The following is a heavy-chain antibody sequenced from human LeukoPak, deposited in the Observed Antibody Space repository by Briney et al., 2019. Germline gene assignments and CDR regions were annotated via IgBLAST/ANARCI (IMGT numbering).Heavy chain of an antibody. V-gene: IGHV4-39*07. Sequence: SETLSLTCTVSGGSISSSSYYWGWIRQPPGKGLEWIGSIYYSGSTYYNPSLKSRVTISVDTSKNQFSLKLSSVTAADTAVYYCAREPEGGYYYDSSAPSGFDYWGQGTLVTVSS. J-gene: IGHJ4*02. CDR3: AREPEGGYYYDSSAPSGFDY. CDR1: GGSISSSSYY. D-gene: IGHD3-22*01. CDR2: IYYSGST.